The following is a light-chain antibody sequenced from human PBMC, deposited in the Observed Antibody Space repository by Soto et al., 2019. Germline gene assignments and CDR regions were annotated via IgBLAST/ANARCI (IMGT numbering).Light chain of an antibody. CDR1: SSNIGSHT. CDR2: NNN. J-gene: IGLJ2*01. V-gene: IGLV1-44*01. CDR3: AAWDDSLNGVV. Sequence: QSVLTQPPSASGTPGQRVTISCSGSSSNIGSHTVTWYQQLPGTAPKLLIYNNNQRPSGVPDRFSGSKSGTSASLAISGLQSEDEADYYCAAWDDSLNGVVFGGGTKVTVL.